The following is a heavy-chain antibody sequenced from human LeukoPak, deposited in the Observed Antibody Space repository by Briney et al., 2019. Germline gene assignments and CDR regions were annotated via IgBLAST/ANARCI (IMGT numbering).Heavy chain of an antibody. CDR2: INHSGST. CDR1: GGSFSGYY. CDR3: ARPFSGSFSTYDY. J-gene: IGHJ4*02. V-gene: IGHV4-34*01. D-gene: IGHD1-26*01. Sequence: PSETLSLTCAVYGGSFSGYYWSWIRQPPGKGLEWIGEINHSGSTNYNPSLKSRVTISVDTSTNQFSLRLPSVTAADTAVYFCARPFSGSFSTYDYWSQGTLVTVSS.